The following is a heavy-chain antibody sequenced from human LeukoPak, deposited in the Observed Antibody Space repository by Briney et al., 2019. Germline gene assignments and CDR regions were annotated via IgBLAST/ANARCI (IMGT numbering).Heavy chain of an antibody. CDR2: INYSGIL. D-gene: IGHD3-9*01. J-gene: IGHJ5*02. CDR1: GGSIRSSNFY. V-gene: IGHV4-39*07. Sequence: PSETLSLTCSVSGGSIRSSNFYWGWIRQPPGKGLGWICNINYSGILYYNPSVKSRVTLSVDVSNNRFSLNLPSVTAADTALYFCARTHFDSLGWFDPWGQGSQVIVSS. CDR3: ARTHFDSLGWFDP.